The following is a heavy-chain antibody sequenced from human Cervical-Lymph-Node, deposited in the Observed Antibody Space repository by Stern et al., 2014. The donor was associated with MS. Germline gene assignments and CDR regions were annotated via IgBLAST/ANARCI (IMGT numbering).Heavy chain of an antibody. V-gene: IGHV3-30-3*01. CDR1: GFNFSHYA. CDR2: GSSDGSNK. D-gene: IGHD3-16*01. CDR3: ATQIWFDY. Sequence: QLVQSGGGVVQPGRSLRLSCAVSGFNFSHYAMHWVRQAPGKGLAWEAVGSSDGSNKYSADSVKGRFTITRDNSKNNVYLQMNSLRDDDTAMYYCATQIWFDYWGQGTLVTVSS. J-gene: IGHJ4*02.